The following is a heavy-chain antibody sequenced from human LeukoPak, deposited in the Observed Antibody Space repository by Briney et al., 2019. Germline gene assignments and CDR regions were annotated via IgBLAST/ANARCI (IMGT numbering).Heavy chain of an antibody. D-gene: IGHD3-22*01. J-gene: IGHJ4*02. CDR2: IYSSGST. Sequence: PSETLSLTRTVSGGSISSYYWSWIRQPAGKGLEWIGRIYSSGSTNYNPSLKSRVTMSVDTSENQFSLKLRSVTAADTAVYYCAREVRSSGYSLDYWGQGTLVTVSS. V-gene: IGHV4-4*07. CDR1: GGSISSYY. CDR3: AREVRSSGYSLDY.